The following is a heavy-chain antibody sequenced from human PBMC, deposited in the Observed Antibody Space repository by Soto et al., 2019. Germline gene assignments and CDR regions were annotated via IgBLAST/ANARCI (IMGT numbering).Heavy chain of an antibody. V-gene: IGHV3-23*01. CDR3: AKDNRRYPGPVDY. Sequence: PRLSCAASGFTFSSYAMSWVRQAPGKGLEWVSAISGSGGSTYYADSVKGRFTISRDNSKNTLYLQMNSLRAEDTAVYYCAKDNRRYPGPVDYWGQGTLVTVFS. D-gene: IGHD1-26*01. CDR2: ISGSGGST. CDR1: GFTFSSYA. J-gene: IGHJ4*02.